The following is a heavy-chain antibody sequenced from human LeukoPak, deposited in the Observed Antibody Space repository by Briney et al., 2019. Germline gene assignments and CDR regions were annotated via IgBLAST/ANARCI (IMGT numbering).Heavy chain of an antibody. CDR3: ASNGLWLNAFDI. CDR1: GGTFSSYA. V-gene: IGHV1-69*05. Sequence: SVKVSCKASGGTFSSYAISWVRQAPGQGLEWMGGIIPIFGTANYAQKFQGRVTITTDESTSIAYMELSSLRSEDTAVYYCASNGLWLNAFDIWGQGTMVTVSS. D-gene: IGHD5-18*01. CDR2: IIPIFGTA. J-gene: IGHJ3*02.